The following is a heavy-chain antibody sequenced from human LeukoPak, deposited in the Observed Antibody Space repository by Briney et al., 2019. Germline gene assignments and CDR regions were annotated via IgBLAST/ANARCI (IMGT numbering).Heavy chain of an antibody. D-gene: IGHD3-22*01. CDR1: GFTFSSYS. V-gene: IGHV3-48*04. CDR3: ARDSDDGSGYYYRGYFDY. Sequence: GGSLRLSCAASGFTFSSYSMNWVRQAPGKGLEWVSYISSSSSTIYYADSVKGRFTISRDDAKNSLYLQMNSLRAEDTAVYYCARDSDDGSGYYYRGYFDYWGQGTLVTVSS. CDR2: ISSSSSTI. J-gene: IGHJ4*02.